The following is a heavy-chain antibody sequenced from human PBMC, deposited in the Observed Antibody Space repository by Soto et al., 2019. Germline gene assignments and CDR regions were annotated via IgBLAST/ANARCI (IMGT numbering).Heavy chain of an antibody. J-gene: IGHJ4*02. CDR3: AIDLAAGTCDY. V-gene: IGHV1-18*01. CDR1: GYTFTSYG. D-gene: IGHD6-13*01. Sequence: QVQLVQSGAEVKKPGASVKVSCKASGYTFTSYGISWVRQAPGQGLEWMGWISAYNGNTNYEQKLQGRVTMTTDTSPSTAYMELSSLVSDDTAGYYCAIDLAAGTCDYWGQVTLVTVSS. CDR2: ISAYNGNT.